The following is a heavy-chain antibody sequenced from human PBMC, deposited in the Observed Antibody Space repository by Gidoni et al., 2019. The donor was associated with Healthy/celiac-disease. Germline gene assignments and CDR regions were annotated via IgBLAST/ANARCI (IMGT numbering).Heavy chain of an antibody. CDR1: GYTFTGYY. D-gene: IGHD2-2*01. CDR2: INPNSGGT. CDR3: AGPYQLLLEGGDAFDI. Sequence: QVQLVQSGAEVKKPGASVKVSCKASGYTFTGYYMHWVRQAPGQGLEWMGWINPNSGGTTYAQNFQGRVTMTRDMSISTAYMELSRLRSDDTAVYYCAGPYQLLLEGGDAFDIWGQGTMVTVSS. J-gene: IGHJ3*02. V-gene: IGHV1-2*02.